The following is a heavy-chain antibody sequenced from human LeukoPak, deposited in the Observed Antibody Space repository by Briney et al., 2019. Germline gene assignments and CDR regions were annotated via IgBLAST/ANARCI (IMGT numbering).Heavy chain of an antibody. CDR3: ARDHGSGSYGMDV. CDR2: IYYSGST. D-gene: IGHD3-10*01. V-gene: IGHV4-30-4*01. J-gene: IGHJ6*02. CDR1: GGSISSGDYY. Sequence: PSQTLCLPCTVSGGSISSGDYYWRWIRRPPGKGLGRIGYIYYSGSTYYNPSLKSRVTISVDTSKNQVSLKLSSVTAADTAVYYCARDHGSGSYGMDVWGQGTTVTVSS.